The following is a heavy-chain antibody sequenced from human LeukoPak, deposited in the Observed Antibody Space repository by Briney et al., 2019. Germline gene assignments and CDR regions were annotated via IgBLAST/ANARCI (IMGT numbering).Heavy chain of an antibody. V-gene: IGHV3-7*04. CDR1: GFRFSSYW. Sequence: PGGSLRLSCAASGFRFSSYWMSWVRQAPGKGLEWVAKIKQDGREKNYVDSVKGRFTISRDNAKNSLYLQMNSLRAEDTAVYYCARDTWWSLDYWGQGTLLTVSS. D-gene: IGHD2-15*01. J-gene: IGHJ4*02. CDR3: ARDTWWSLDY. CDR2: IKQDGREK.